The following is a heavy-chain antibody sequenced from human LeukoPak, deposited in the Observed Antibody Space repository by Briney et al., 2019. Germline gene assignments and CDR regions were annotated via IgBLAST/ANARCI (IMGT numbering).Heavy chain of an antibody. CDR3: ARDQYGDTIGWFDP. D-gene: IGHD4-17*01. V-gene: IGHV4-31*03. CDR1: GRSLSSGCYC. Sequence: SETLSLTCTVSGRSLSSGCYCWSWIRQQPGKGLEWFGHTYYSGNTYYNPSLKSRVTLTGETSKKQCSLKLSSVTAADTAVYHCARDQYGDTIGWFDPWGQGTLVTVSS. CDR2: TYYSGNT. J-gene: IGHJ5*02.